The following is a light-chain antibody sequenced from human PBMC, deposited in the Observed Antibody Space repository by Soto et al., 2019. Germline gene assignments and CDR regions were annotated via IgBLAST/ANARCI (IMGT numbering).Light chain of an antibody. CDR2: GAS. Sequence: ELVLTQSPGTLSLSPGERATLSCRASQTVNNNYLAWYQQIPGQAPRLLISGASGRATGTPDRFSGSASGTDFTLTISRLEPEDFAVYYCQQYGDSPLFGPGTKVDIK. J-gene: IGKJ3*01. V-gene: IGKV3-20*01. CDR3: QQYGDSPL. CDR1: QTVNNNY.